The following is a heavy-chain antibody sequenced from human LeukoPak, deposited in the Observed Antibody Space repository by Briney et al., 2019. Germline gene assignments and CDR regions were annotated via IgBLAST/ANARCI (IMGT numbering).Heavy chain of an antibody. J-gene: IGHJ5*02. D-gene: IGHD2-21*01. CDR1: GYTFTSYD. Sequence: ASVKVSCKSSGYTFTSYDISWVRQAPGQGLEWMGWVSGYNGNTNYAQKFEGRVAMTTDTSSSTAYMELRSLRSDDTAIYYCARGDWFDPWGQGTLVTVSS. CDR2: VSGYNGNT. V-gene: IGHV1-18*01. CDR3: ARGDWFDP.